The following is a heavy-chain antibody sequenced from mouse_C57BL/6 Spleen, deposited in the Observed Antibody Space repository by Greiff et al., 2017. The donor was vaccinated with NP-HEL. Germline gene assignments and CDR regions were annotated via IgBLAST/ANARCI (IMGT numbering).Heavy chain of an antibody. D-gene: IGHD4-1*01. V-gene: IGHV1-54*01. J-gene: IGHJ2*01. CDR2: INPGSGGT. Sequence: QVQLKQSGAELVRPGTSVKVSCKASGYAFTNYLIEWVKQRPGQGLEWIGVINPGSGGTNYNEKFKGKATLTADKSSSTAYMQLSSLTSEDSAVYFCARSSSAGTGGYWGQGTTLTVSS. CDR1: GYAFTNYL. CDR3: ARSSSAGTGGY.